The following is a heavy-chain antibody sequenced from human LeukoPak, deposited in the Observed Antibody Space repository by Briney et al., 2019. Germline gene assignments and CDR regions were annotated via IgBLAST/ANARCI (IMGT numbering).Heavy chain of an antibody. V-gene: IGHV3-74*03. CDR1: GFTFSTFW. J-gene: IGHJ6*02. CDR2: IKSDGSIT. CDR3: ARGRYYGMDV. Sequence: GGSLRLSCAASGFTFSTFWMHWVRQAPGKGLVWVSGIKSDGSITTYADSVKGRFTISRDNAEDTLYLQMNSLRAEDTAVYYCARGRYYGMDVWGQGTTVTVSS.